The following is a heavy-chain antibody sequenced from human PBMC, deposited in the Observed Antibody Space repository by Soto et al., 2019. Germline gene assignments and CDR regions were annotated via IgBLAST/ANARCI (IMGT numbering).Heavy chain of an antibody. Sequence: QVPLVQSGAEVKKPGSSVTVSCKASGGTFSSYAIHWERQAPGQGLEWMGGIIPMYGPAKYAQRFQGRVTITADKSTTTVYMELTSLTSQDTAVYYCARVTSMVRGVIDNWFDPWGHGTLVTVSS. CDR1: GGTFSSYA. J-gene: IGHJ5*02. CDR2: IIPMYGPA. V-gene: IGHV1-69*06. CDR3: ARVTSMVRGVIDNWFDP. D-gene: IGHD3-10*01.